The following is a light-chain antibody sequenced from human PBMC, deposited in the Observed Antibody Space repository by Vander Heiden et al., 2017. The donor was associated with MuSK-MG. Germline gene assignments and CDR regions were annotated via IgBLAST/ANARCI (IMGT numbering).Light chain of an antibody. CDR2: WAS. Sequence: DTVETRAAESRAVSLGERATINCKSSQSVLDSHNNKNYLAWYQQKPGQPPKLLMYWASSRHSGVPDGFSASGCASDFALTIISPQAENVAVYYCHEEYSPRGTFGQGTNVEIK. CDR3: HEEYSPRGT. J-gene: IGKJ1*01. V-gene: IGKV4-1*01. CDR1: QSVLDSHNNKNY.